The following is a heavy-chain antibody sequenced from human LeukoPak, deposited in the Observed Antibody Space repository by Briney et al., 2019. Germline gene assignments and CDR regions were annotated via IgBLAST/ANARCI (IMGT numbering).Heavy chain of an antibody. CDR2: INHSGST. J-gene: IGHJ4*02. CDR1: GGSFSGYY. V-gene: IGHV4-34*01. CDR3: ARGRTSSSSWSPFDY. D-gene: IGHD6-13*01. Sequence: SETLSLTCAVYGGSFSGYYWNWIRQPPGKGLEWIGEINHSGSTNYNPSLKSRVTISVDTSKNQFSLKLSSVTAADTAVYYCARGRTSSSSWSPFDYWGQGTLVTVSS.